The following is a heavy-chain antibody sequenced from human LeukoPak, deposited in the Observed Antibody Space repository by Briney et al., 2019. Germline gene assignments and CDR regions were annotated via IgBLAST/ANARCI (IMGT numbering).Heavy chain of an antibody. D-gene: IGHD3-10*01. Sequence: SETLSLTCSVSGASVSSDYWNWIRQSPGRGLEWIGYTHYRGDINYNPSLKSRLTMSVDASSNQVSLKLSSVTAADAAVHYCGRNLGSGSDHWGQGTLVTVSS. V-gene: IGHV4-59*02. CDR1: GASVSSDY. J-gene: IGHJ4*02. CDR2: THYRGDI. CDR3: GRNLGSGSDH.